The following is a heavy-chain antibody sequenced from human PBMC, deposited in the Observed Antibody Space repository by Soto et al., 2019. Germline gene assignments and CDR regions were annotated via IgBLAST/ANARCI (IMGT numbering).Heavy chain of an antibody. CDR3: AKDGNGSPGY. Sequence: QVQLVESGGGVVQPGGSLRLSCAASGFTFSSYGMHWVRQAPGKGLEWVAVISYEGSNKYYADSVKGRFTISRDNSKNSLYLQMNSLKAEDTAVYYCAKDGNGSPGYWGQGTLVTVSS. J-gene: IGHJ4*02. V-gene: IGHV3-30*18. CDR2: ISYEGSNK. D-gene: IGHD1-26*01. CDR1: GFTFSSYG.